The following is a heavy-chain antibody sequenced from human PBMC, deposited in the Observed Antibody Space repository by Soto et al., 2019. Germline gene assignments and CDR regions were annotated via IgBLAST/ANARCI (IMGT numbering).Heavy chain of an antibody. J-gene: IGHJ6*02. V-gene: IGHV4-30-4*01. CDR3: ARDLWVEPELYYYGMDV. D-gene: IGHD1-1*01. CDR2: IFYSGTT. Sequence: SYTLSLTRTFYGDSISSPDYYWSWIRQTPGKGLEWIGHIFYSGTTYYNPSLKSRLTISVDTSKNHFSLRLTSVTAADTAVYYCARDLWVEPELYYYGMDVWGQGTTVTSP. CDR1: GDSISSPDYY.